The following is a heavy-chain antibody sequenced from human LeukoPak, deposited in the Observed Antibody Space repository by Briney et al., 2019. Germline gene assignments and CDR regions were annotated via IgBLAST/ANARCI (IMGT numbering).Heavy chain of an antibody. D-gene: IGHD4-11*01. CDR2: IYYTGST. CDR3: ARPLNTVHDTFDV. CDR1: GGSVSSGGYY. J-gene: IGHJ3*01. V-gene: IGHV4-31*03. Sequence: SQTLSLTCTVSGGSVSSGGYYWVWIRQPPGKVLECIGYIYYTGSTSYNPPLKSRLTIAVDTSKNQYALKLSSVTAADTAVYYCARPLNTVHDTFDVWGQGTMVTVSS.